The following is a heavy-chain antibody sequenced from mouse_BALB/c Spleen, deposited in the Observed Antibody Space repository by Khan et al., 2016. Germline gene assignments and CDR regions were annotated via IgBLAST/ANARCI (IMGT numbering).Heavy chain of an antibody. CDR2: IWGDGNT. D-gene: IGHD2-3*01. CDR1: GFSLTGYG. CDR3: STDGYGRY. V-gene: IGHV2-6-7*01. Sequence: QVQLKESGPGLVAPSQSLSITCTVSGFSLTGYGVNWVRQPPGKGLEWLGMIWGDGNTDYKSALKSRLSISKDNSKSQVFLKMTRVQTDDTARYYWSTDGYGRYWGQGTLVTVSA. J-gene: IGHJ3*01.